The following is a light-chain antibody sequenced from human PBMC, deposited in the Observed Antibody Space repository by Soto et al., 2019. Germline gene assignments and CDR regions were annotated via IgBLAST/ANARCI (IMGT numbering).Light chain of an antibody. CDR3: QHSYSWPLT. CDR1: PSIGNS. CDR2: DAS. J-gene: IGKJ4*01. Sequence: EIVLTQSPATLSLALGESATLSCRASPSIGNSLAWYQQKPGQAPSLLISDASNRATGIPARFSGSVCGTDFSLTIRSLEPESFAVYYFQHSYSWPLTCGGGTKVEIK. V-gene: IGKV3-11*01.